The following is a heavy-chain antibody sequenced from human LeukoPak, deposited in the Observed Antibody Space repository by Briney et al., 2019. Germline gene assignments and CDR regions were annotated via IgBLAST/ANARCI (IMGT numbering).Heavy chain of an antibody. CDR2: INPSIGST. CDR3: ARAQWLVLPGDY. J-gene: IGHJ4*02. Sequence: ASVKVSCKASGYTFTTYFMHWVRQAPGQGLEWMGVINPSIGSTSYTQKFQGRVTMTRDTSTSTAYMELRSLRSDDTAVYYCARAQWLVLPGDYWGQGTLVTVSS. V-gene: IGHV1-46*01. D-gene: IGHD6-19*01. CDR1: GYTFTTYF.